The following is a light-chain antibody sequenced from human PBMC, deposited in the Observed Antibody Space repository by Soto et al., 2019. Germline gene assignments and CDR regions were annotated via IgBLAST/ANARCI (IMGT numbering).Light chain of an antibody. J-gene: IGLJ2*01. CDR1: SSDVGGNKY. V-gene: IGLV2-8*01. CDR2: DVT. CDR3: SSYAGKVS. Sequence: QSALTQPPSASGSLGQSITISCTGTSSDVGGNKYVSWYQQHPGKAPKLMIYDVTKRPSGVPDRFSGPKSGNTASLTVSGLQAEDEADYYCSSYAGKVSFGGGTKVTVL.